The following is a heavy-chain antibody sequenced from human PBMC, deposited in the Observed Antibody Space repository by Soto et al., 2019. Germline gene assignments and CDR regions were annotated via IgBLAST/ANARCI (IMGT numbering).Heavy chain of an antibody. CDR1: GYTFTSYD. V-gene: IGHV1-8*01. CDR3: ARGYYDFWSGYYSYGMDV. J-gene: IGHJ6*02. CDR2: MNPNSGNT. D-gene: IGHD3-3*01. Sequence: QVQLVQSGAEVKKPGASVKVSCKASGYTFTSYDINWVRQATGQGLEWMGWMNPNSGNTGYAQKFQGRVTMTRNTSISTAYMELSSLRSEDTAGYYCARGYYDFWSGYYSYGMDVWGQGTTVTVSS.